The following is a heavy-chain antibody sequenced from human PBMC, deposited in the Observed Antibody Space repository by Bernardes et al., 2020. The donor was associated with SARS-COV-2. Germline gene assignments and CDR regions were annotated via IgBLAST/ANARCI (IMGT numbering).Heavy chain of an antibody. CDR2: IQSGGYT. Sequence: GRSLRLLCAVSGFTVSSKYMNWVRKATGKGLAWVSVIQSGGYTNYADPVKGRLTVSRDTSENTVSLQMNSLRAEDTAVYYCARGRRWAFDYWGQGTLVSVSS. J-gene: IGHJ4*02. CDR1: GFTVSSKY. CDR3: ARGRRWAFDY. D-gene: IGHD4-17*01. V-gene: IGHV3-53*01.